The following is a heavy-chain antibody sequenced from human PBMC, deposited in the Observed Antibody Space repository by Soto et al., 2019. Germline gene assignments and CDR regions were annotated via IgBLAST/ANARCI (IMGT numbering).Heavy chain of an antibody. D-gene: IGHD2-8*02. CDR1: GASITGSSY. Sequence: QVQLQESGPGLMKPSETLSLTCTVSGASITGSSYWSWIRQPAGKGLEWIGRFSLSGTTNYNPSLRRRVTMSADVSKNQFSLRLTSVTAAYPALYYCARGMTPPGAPAWYYFDSWGQGTLVTVSS. J-gene: IGHJ4*02. CDR3: ARGMTPPGAPAWYYFDS. CDR2: FSLSGTT. V-gene: IGHV4-4*07.